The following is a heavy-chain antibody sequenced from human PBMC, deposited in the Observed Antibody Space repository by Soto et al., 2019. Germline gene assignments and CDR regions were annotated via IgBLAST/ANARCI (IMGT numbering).Heavy chain of an antibody. Sequence: QVQLQESGPGLVKPSETLSLTCTVSGGSISSYYWSWIRQPPGKGLEWIGYIYYSGSTNYNPSLKSRVTISVDTSKNQFSLKLSSVTAEDTAVYYCARILVPAATCWFDPWGQGTLVTVSS. CDR2: IYYSGST. J-gene: IGHJ5*02. V-gene: IGHV4-59*01. CDR1: GGSISSYY. CDR3: ARILVPAATCWFDP. D-gene: IGHD2-2*01.